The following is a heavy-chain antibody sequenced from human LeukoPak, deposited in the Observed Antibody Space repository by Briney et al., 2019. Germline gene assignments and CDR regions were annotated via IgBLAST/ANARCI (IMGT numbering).Heavy chain of an antibody. CDR1: GGSISGDY. CDR2: IYYSGST. CDR3: ARHGSSGYYPLDY. J-gene: IGHJ4*02. Sequence: SETLSLTCTVSGGSISGDYWSWIRQPPGKGLEWIGYIYYSGSTNYNPSPKSRVTISVDTSKNQFSLKLSSVTAADTAVYYCARHGSSGYYPLDYWGQGTLVTVSS. D-gene: IGHD3-22*01. V-gene: IGHV4-59*08.